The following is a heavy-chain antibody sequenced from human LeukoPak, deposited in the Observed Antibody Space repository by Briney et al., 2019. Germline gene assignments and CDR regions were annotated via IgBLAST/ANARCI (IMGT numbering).Heavy chain of an antibody. Sequence: PSETLSLTCTVSGGSVSSGSYYWSWLRPPPGKGLEWIGNIYYSGSTNYNPSLKSRVTISVDTSKNQFSLKLSSVTAADTAVYYCARAGIAAAGDWDYFDYWGQGTLVTVSS. V-gene: IGHV4-61*01. CDR1: GGSVSSGSYY. D-gene: IGHD6-13*01. J-gene: IGHJ4*02. CDR3: ARAGIAAAGDWDYFDY. CDR2: IYYSGST.